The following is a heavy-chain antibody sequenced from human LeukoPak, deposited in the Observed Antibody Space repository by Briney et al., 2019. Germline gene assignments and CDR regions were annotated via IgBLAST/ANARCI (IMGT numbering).Heavy chain of an antibody. CDR1: GFTFSSYA. J-gene: IGHJ4*02. CDR3: AKDLAQITGTYFDY. D-gene: IGHD1-7*01. Sequence: GGSLRLSCAASGFTFSSYAMSWDRQAPGKGLEWVSAISGSGGSTYYADSVKGRFTISRDNSKNTLYLQMNSLRAEDTAVYYCAKDLAQITGTYFDYWGQGTLVTVSS. CDR2: ISGSGGST. V-gene: IGHV3-23*01.